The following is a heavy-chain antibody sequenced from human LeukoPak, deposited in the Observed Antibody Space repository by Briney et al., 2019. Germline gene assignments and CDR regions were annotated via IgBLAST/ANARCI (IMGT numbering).Heavy chain of an antibody. V-gene: IGHV4-34*01. CDR3: ARGVVPEYDILTGYYNFDY. D-gene: IGHD3-9*01. CDR1: GGSFSGYY. CDR2: INHSGST. Sequence: PSETLSLTCAVYGGSFSGYYWSWIRQPPGKGLEWIGEINHSGSTNYNPSLKSRVTISVDTSKNQFSLKLSSVTAADTAVYYCARGVVPEYDILTGYYNFDYWGQGTLVTVSS. J-gene: IGHJ4*02.